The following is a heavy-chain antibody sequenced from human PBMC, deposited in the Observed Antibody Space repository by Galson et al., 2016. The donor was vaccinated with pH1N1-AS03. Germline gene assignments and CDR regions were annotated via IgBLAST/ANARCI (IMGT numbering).Heavy chain of an antibody. CDR1: GYTFTNFG. CDR3: AREGIVAQFMEWYLFY. V-gene: IGHV7-4-1*02. J-gene: IGHJ4*02. CDR2: INTNTGDT. D-gene: IGHD3-3*01. Sequence: SVKVSCKASGYTFTNFGINWVRQAPGQGPEWMGWINTNTGDTKLAQGFAGRFVFSLDASVSTAYLQITSLKAEDTAIYYCAREGIVAQFMEWYLFYWGQGTQLTVSS.